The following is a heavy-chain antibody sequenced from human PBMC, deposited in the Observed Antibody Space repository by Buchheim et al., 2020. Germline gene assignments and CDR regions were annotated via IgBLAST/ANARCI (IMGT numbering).Heavy chain of an antibody. V-gene: IGHV3-48*03. CDR2: ISSSGSTI. J-gene: IGHJ4*02. D-gene: IGHD2-8*02. CDR1: GFTFSSYE. Sequence: EVQLVESGGGLVQPGGSLRLSCGASGFTFSSYEMNWVRQAPGKGLEWVSYISSSGSTIYYADSVKGRLTLSRDNAKNSLYLQMNSLRAEDTAVYYCARAEVVYAGYFDYWGQGTL. CDR3: ARAEVVYAGYFDY.